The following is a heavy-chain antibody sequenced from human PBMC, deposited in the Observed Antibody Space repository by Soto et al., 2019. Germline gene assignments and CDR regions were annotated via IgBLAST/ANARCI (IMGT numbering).Heavy chain of an antibody. CDR2: ITGSGGST. Sequence: EVQLLESGGGLVQPGGSLRLSCAASGFTFSSYAMIWVRQAPGKGLEWVSAITGSGGSTYYADSVKGRFTISRDNSKNTLYLQMNSLRAEDTAVYYCAKVSSTVTTINWFDPWGQGTLVTVSS. J-gene: IGHJ5*02. CDR1: GFTFSSYA. CDR3: AKVSSTVTTINWFDP. V-gene: IGHV3-23*01. D-gene: IGHD4-4*01.